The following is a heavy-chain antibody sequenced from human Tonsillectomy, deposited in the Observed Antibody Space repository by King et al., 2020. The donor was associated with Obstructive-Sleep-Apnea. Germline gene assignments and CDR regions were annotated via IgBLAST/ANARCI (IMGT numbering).Heavy chain of an antibody. CDR2: ISSDGSHK. D-gene: IGHD2-2*01. CDR1: GFTFSSYA. CDR3: AGPYCSGTSSYLYFYGMDV. J-gene: IGHJ6*02. V-gene: IGHV3-30*04. Sequence: VQLVESGGGVVQPGRSLRLSCAASGFTFSSYAMHWVRQAPGKGLEWVAVISSDGSHKYYADSVKGRFTCSRDNSKNTLYLQMNSLRAEDTAVYYCAGPYCSGTSSYLYFYGMDVWGQGTTVTVSS.